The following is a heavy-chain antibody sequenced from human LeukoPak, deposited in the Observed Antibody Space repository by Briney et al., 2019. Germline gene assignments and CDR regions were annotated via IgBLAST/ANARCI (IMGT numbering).Heavy chain of an antibody. D-gene: IGHD3-3*01. CDR1: GYTFTGYY. J-gene: IGHJ5*02. CDR2: INPNSGGT. V-gene: IGHV1-2*02. CDR3: AGSGYYTDNWFDP. Sequence: ASVKVSCKASGYTFTGYYIHWVRQAPGQGLEWMGWINPNSGGTDYAQEFQGRVTMTRDTSISTAYMELNRLRSDDTAVYYCAGSGYYTDNWFDPWGQGTLVTVSS.